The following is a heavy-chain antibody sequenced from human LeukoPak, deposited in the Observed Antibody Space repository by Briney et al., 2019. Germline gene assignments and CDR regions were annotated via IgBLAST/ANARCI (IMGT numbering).Heavy chain of an antibody. J-gene: IGHJ5*01. CDR2: IHKTGKT. D-gene: IGHD2-21*01. V-gene: IGHV4-38-2*02. Sequence: SETLSLTCTVSGFSINSGYYWGWIRQPPGKGLEWIGSIHKTGKTYYNPSLESRITLSVVTSNNQFSLKLTSVTAADSAVYYCARDRGSDFVAVMPATPPWFDPWGQGTLVTVSS. CDR1: GFSINSGYY. CDR3: ARDRGSDFVAVMPATPPWFDP.